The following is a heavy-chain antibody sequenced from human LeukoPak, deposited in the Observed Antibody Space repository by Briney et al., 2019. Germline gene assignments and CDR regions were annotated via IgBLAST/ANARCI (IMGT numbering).Heavy chain of an antibody. V-gene: IGHV1-8*03. Sequence: ASVKVSCKASGGTFSSYAISWVRQAPGQGLEWMGWMNPNSGRTGYAQNFQGRITITRNTSISTVYMELSSLRSDDTAVYYCARGATYISGHHDAWGQGTLVTVSS. CDR2: MNPNSGRT. J-gene: IGHJ4*02. D-gene: IGHD6-19*01. CDR3: ARGATYISGHHDA. CDR1: GGTFSSYA.